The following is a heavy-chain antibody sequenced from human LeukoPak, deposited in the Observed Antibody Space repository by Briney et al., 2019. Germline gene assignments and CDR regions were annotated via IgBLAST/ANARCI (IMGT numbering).Heavy chain of an antibody. J-gene: IGHJ3*02. CDR1: GSSISSYF. Sequence: SETLSLTCTVSGSSISSYFWSWIRQPPGKGLEWIGYVYYSGSTNYNPSLKSRVTISVDTSKNQFSLKLSSVTAADTAVYYCARETHDFWSGYYKDAFDIWGQGTMVTVPS. D-gene: IGHD3-3*01. CDR3: ARETHDFWSGYYKDAFDI. CDR2: VYYSGST. V-gene: IGHV4-59*12.